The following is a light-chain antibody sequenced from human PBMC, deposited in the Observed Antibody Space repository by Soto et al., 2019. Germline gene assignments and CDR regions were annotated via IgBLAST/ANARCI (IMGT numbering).Light chain of an antibody. CDR2: SNS. V-gene: IGLV1-44*01. Sequence: QSVLIQPPSASGTPGQRVTVSCSGGSSNIGSYTVNWYQQLPGAAPKLLIYSNSQRPSGVPDRFSASKSCTSASLAISGLQSEDEAEYYCAAWDDSLNGYVFGPGTQLTVL. CDR3: AAWDDSLNGYV. J-gene: IGLJ1*01. CDR1: SSNIGSYT.